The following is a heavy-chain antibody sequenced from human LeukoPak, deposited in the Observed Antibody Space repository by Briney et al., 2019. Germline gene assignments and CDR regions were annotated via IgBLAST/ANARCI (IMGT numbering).Heavy chain of an antibody. CDR1: GGSISSYY. CDR2: IYYSGST. CDR3: ARVERYFDWRGAFDI. V-gene: IGHV4-59*01. J-gene: IGHJ3*02. Sequence: SETLSLTCTVSGGSISSYYWSWIRQPPGKGLEWIGYIYYSGSTNYNPSLKSRVTISVDTSKNQFSLKLSSVTAADTAVYYCARVERYFDWRGAFDIWGQGTMVTVSS. D-gene: IGHD3-9*01.